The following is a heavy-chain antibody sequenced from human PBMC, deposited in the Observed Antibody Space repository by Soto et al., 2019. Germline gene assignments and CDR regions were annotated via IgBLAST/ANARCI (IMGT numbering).Heavy chain of an antibody. Sequence: PVGSLRLYCAASGFTFSNDWMSWVRQAPGKGLEWVGRIKSKTDGGTTDYAAPVKGRFTISRDDSKNTLYLQMNSLKTEDTAVYYCTTGTTVTFYGMDVWGQGTTVTVSS. D-gene: IGHD4-17*01. V-gene: IGHV3-15*01. CDR2: IKSKTDGGTT. J-gene: IGHJ6*02. CDR1: GFTFSNDW. CDR3: TTGTTVTFYGMDV.